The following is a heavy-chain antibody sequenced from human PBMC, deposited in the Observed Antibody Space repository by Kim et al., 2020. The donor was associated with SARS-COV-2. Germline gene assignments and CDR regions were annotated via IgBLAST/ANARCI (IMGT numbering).Heavy chain of an antibody. D-gene: IGHD2-2*01. J-gene: IGHJ4*02. CDR3: VRLGCSATSCTTFDY. Sequence: NPPPKRRVTISVDTSKNQFSLKLRFVTAADTAMYYCVRLGCSATSCTTFDYWGQGTLVTVSS. V-gene: IGHV4-59*08.